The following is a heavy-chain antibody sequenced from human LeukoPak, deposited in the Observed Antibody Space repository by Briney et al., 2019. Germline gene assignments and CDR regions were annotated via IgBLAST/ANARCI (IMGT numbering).Heavy chain of an antibody. Sequence: GGSLRLSCAASGFTFSSYSMNCVRQATGERGEWISYISSSSRTIYYADSVKGRFTISRDNAKNSLFLQMNSLRAEDTAVYYCARSNYYDSSGYPSFDNWGQGTLVTVSS. V-gene: IGHV3-48*04. CDR2: ISSSSRTI. J-gene: IGHJ4*02. CDR1: GFTFSSYS. D-gene: IGHD3-22*01. CDR3: ARSNYYDSSGYPSFDN.